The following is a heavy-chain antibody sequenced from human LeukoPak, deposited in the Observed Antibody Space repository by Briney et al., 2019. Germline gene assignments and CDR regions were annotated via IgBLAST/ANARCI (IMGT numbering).Heavy chain of an antibody. V-gene: IGHV1-69*05. J-gene: IGHJ6*03. D-gene: IGHD4-17*01. Sequence: GASVKVSCKASGGTFSSYAISWVRQAPGQGLEWMGRIIPIFGTANYAQKFQGRVTITTDESTSTAYMELSSLRSEDTAVYYCASYQPDDYGDYVGPYMDVWGKGTTVPVSS. CDR2: IIPIFGTA. CDR1: GGTFSSYA. CDR3: ASYQPDDYGDYVGPYMDV.